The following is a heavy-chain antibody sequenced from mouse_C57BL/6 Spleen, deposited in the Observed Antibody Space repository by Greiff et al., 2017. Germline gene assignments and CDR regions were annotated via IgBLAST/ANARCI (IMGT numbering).Heavy chain of an antibody. J-gene: IGHJ4*01. D-gene: IGHD1-3*01. CDR3: ARITGKGAMDY. Sequence: EVQLVESGGGLVKPGGSLKLSCAASGFTFSDYGMHWVRQAPEKGLEWVAYISSGSSTIYYADTVKGRFTISRDNANNTLFLQMTSLRSEDTAMYYCARITGKGAMDYWGQGTSVTVSS. CDR1: GFTFSDYG. V-gene: IGHV5-17*01. CDR2: ISSGSSTI.